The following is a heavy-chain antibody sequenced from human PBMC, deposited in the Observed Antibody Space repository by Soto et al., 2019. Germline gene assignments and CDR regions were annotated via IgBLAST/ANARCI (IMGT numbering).Heavy chain of an antibody. J-gene: IGHJ5*02. CDR1: GGSISSYF. CDR2: IYYSGSG. CDR3: ARELRAVAGINWFDP. D-gene: IGHD6-19*01. V-gene: IGHV4-59*01. Sequence: SETLYLTGTVSGGSISSYFWSWFRQPPGKGLEWIGYIYYSGSGNYHPSLKSRVTISVDTAKNQFSLKLSSVTAADTALYYCARELRAVAGINWFDPWGQGTLVTVSS.